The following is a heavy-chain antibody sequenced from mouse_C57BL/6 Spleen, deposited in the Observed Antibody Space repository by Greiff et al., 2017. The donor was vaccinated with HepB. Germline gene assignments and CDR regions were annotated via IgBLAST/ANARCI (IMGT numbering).Heavy chain of an antibody. CDR2: IYPGDGDT. CDR1: GYAFSSSW. D-gene: IGHD1-1*01. J-gene: IGHJ2*01. CDR3: ARHYGSSYDYFDY. Sequence: VKLVESGPELVKPGASVKISCKASGYAFSSSWMNWVKQRPGKGLEWIGRIYPGDGDTNYNGKFKGKATLTADKSSSTAYMQLSSLTSEDSAVYFCARHYGSSYDYFDYWGQGTTLTVSS. V-gene: IGHV1-82*01.